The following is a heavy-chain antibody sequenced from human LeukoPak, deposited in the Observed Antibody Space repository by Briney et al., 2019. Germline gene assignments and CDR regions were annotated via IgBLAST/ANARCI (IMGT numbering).Heavy chain of an antibody. CDR1: GGSISSYY. Sequence: PSETLSLTCTVSGGSISSYYWSWIRQPPGKGLEWIGEINHSGSTNYNPSLKSRATISVDTSKNQFSLRLSSVTAADTAVYYCARQYSRGGYSSSWYNLDYMDVWGKGTTVTISS. CDR3: ARQYSRGGYSSSWYNLDYMDV. D-gene: IGHD6-13*01. CDR2: INHSGST. V-gene: IGHV4-34*01. J-gene: IGHJ6*03.